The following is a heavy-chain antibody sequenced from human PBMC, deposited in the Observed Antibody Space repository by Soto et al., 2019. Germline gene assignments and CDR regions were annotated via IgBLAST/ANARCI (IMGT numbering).Heavy chain of an antibody. V-gene: IGHV1-69*13. CDR3: ARALGDYKTLFDI. CDR1: GYTFTSYY. Sequence: VKVSCKASGYTFTSYYMHWVRQAPGQGLEWMGGIIPIFGTANYAQKFQGRVTITADESTSTAYMELSSLRSEDTAVYYCARALGDYKTLFDIWGQGTMVTVSS. D-gene: IGHD3-10*01. CDR2: IIPIFGTA. J-gene: IGHJ3*02.